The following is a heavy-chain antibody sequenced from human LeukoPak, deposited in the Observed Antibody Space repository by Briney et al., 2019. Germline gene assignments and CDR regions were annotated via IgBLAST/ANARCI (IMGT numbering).Heavy chain of an antibody. D-gene: IGHD3-3*02. CDR1: GGSISSGGYY. V-gene: IGHV4-31*03. J-gene: IGHJ4*02. Sequence: PSETLSLTCTVSGGSISSGGYYWSWIRQHPGKGLEWIGYIYYSGSTYYNPSLKSRVTISVDTSKNQFSLKLSSVTAADTAVYYCAGQGIRRVYFDYWGQGTLVTVSS. CDR3: AGQGIRRVYFDY. CDR2: IYYSGST.